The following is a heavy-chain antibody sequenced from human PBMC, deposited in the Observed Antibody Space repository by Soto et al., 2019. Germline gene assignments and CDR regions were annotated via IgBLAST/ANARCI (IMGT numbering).Heavy chain of an antibody. D-gene: IGHD6-6*01. CDR3: GKELEVPGRGLDY. Sequence: GGSLRLSCAASGFTFRSFAMAWVRQAPGKGLEWVSAITLSGATVYADSVKGRFIISRDNSKNTLYLQMHSLTVEDTGVYYCGKELEVPGRGLDYWGQGSLVTVSS. CDR2: ITLSGAT. V-gene: IGHV3-23*01. J-gene: IGHJ4*02. CDR1: GFTFRSFA.